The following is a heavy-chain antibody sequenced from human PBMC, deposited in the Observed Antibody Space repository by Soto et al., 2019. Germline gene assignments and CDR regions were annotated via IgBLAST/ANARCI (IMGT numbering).Heavy chain of an antibody. CDR1: GFTFSDYY. Sequence: QVQRVESGGGLVKPGGSLRLSCAASGFTFSDYYMSWIRQAPGKGLEWVSYISSSGSTIYYADSVKGRFTISRDNAKNSLYLQMNSLRAEDTAVYYCARSPPLWRVFTYYFDYWGQGTLVTVSS. CDR3: ARSPPLWRVFTYYFDY. D-gene: IGHD3-10*01. V-gene: IGHV3-11*01. J-gene: IGHJ4*02. CDR2: ISSSGSTI.